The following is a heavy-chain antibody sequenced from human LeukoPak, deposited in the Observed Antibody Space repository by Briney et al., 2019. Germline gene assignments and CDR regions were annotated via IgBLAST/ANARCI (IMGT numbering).Heavy chain of an antibody. CDR1: GFNFGGYY. Sequence: GESLRLSCITSGFNFGGYYMGWIRQAPGKGLEWVSYISDDSYRTPYGDSVKGRFTISRDNAKNSLYLQMDNLRVEDTAVYYCARARGVGIGAHFDYWGQGTLVTVSS. J-gene: IGHJ4*02. CDR2: ISDDSYRT. D-gene: IGHD2-8*01. V-gene: IGHV3-11*01. CDR3: ARARGVGIGAHFDY.